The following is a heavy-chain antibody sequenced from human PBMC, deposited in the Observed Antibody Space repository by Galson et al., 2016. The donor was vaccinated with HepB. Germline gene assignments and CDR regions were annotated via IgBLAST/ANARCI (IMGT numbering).Heavy chain of an antibody. CDR2: IKRDGAEI. CDR1: GYTFSSYW. V-gene: IGHV3-7*04. Sequence: SLRLSCAASGYTFSSYWMSWVRQAPGKGLEWVANIKRDGAEIYYIDSVRGRFTVSRDNANNSMHLQMNSLRAEDTAVYFCVRDTSSGWSFDLWGRGTLVTVSS. J-gene: IGHJ2*01. CDR3: VRDTSSGWSFDL. D-gene: IGHD3-10*01.